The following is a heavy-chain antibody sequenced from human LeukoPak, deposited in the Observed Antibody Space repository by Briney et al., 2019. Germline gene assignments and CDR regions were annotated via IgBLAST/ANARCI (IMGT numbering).Heavy chain of an antibody. CDR1: GFTFSSYS. CDR3: ARFALKTPPTD. CDR2: ISSSSTYI. J-gene: IGHJ4*02. V-gene: IGHV3-21*01. Sequence: PGGSLRLSCAASGFTFSSYSMNWVRQAPGKGLEWVSSISSSSTYIYYADSVKGRFTISRDNAKNSLFLQMNSLRAEDTAVYYCARFALKTPPTDWGQGTPVTVSS.